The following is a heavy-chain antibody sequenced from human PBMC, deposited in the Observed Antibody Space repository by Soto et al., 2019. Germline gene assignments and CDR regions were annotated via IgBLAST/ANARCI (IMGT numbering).Heavy chain of an antibody. CDR3: TTTRCRLAPPTNKS. D-gene: IGHD1-1*01. J-gene: IGHJ5*02. Sequence: EVQLVESGGGLVKPGGSLRLSCAGSEFSFSNAWMSWVRRAPGKGMEWVGRIKSDAYGGAIDYAAPVKGRFTISRDDSKNTLLLKISHLRAAGTDVDYCTTTRCRLAPPTNKSWGQGSPVIVSP. CDR1: EFSFSNAW. V-gene: IGHV3-15*01. CDR2: IKSDAYGGAI.